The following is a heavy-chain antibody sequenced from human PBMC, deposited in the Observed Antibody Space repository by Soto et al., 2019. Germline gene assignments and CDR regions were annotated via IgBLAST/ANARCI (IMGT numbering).Heavy chain of an antibody. D-gene: IGHD4-4*01. CDR1: GGTFSSYA. J-gene: IGHJ3*02. Sequence: SVKVSCKASGGTFSSYAISWVRQAPGQGLEWMGGIIPIFGTANYAQKFQGRVTITADESTSTAYMELSSLRSEDTAVYYCAREVPMXTVTTPVHGAFDIWGRG. CDR2: IIPIFGTA. CDR3: AREVPMXTVTTPVHGAFDI. V-gene: IGHV1-69*13.